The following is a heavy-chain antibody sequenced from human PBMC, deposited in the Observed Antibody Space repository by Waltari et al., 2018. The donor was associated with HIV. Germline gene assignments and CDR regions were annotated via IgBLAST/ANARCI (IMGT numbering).Heavy chain of an antibody. CDR3: ARGPMYKWFDP. D-gene: IGHD3-10*02. J-gene: IGHJ5*02. V-gene: IGHV3-9*01. CDR1: GFKFDDYA. Sequence: EGQLVESGGDLVQPGGSLRLSCVASGFKFDDYAMHWVRQAPGKGLEWVSGISWRSVNIAYADSVRGRFTISRDNAKKSLYLRMNSLRAEDTALYYCARGPMYKWFDPWGQGTLVTVSS. CDR2: ISWRSVNI.